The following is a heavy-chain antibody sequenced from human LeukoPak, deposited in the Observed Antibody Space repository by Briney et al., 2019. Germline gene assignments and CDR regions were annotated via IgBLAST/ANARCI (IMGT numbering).Heavy chain of an antibody. Sequence: ASVKVSCKASGYTFTGYYMHWVRQAPGQGLEWMGWINPNSGGTNYAQKFQGRVTMTRDTSISTAYMELSRLRSDDTAVYYCARGSMLGLLHRYFQHWGQGTLVTVSS. D-gene: IGHD3-3*02. CDR1: GYTFTGYY. CDR2: INPNSGGT. V-gene: IGHV1-2*02. J-gene: IGHJ1*01. CDR3: ARGSMLGLLHRYFQH.